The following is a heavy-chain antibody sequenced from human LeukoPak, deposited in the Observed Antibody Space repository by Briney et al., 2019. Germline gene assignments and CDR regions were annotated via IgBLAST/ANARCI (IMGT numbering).Heavy chain of an antibody. CDR2: IYYSGNT. Sequence: PSETLSLTCSVSGDSITGYYWGWIRQPPGKGVEWIGSIYYSGNTYYNASLKSQVSISIDTSKNQFSPRLTSVTAADTAVYYCARQTGSGLFILPGGQGTLVTVSS. V-gene: IGHV4-39*01. CDR1: GDSITGYY. CDR3: ARQTGSGLFILP. D-gene: IGHD3/OR15-3a*01. J-gene: IGHJ4*02.